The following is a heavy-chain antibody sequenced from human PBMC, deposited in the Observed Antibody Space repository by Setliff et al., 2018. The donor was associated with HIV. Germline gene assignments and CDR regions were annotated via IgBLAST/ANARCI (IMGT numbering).Heavy chain of an antibody. CDR3: ARAYYSSSSGDY. D-gene: IGHD6-6*01. V-gene: IGHV3-21*01. J-gene: IGHJ4*02. CDR1: GFTFSNYD. Sequence: GSLRLSCAASGFTFSNYDMNWVRQAPGKGLEWISSITSSSSYMYYADSVKGRFTIPRDNPKNSLYLQMNSLRAEDTAVYYCARAYYSSSSGDYWGQGTLVTVSS. CDR2: ITSSSSYM.